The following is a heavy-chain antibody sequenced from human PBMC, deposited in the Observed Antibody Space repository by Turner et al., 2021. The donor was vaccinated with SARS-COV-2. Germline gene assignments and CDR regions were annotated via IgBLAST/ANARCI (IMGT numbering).Heavy chain of an antibody. CDR3: AGEVVVLTTTHYGMDV. CDR1: GGSISSSSYY. V-gene: IGHV4-39*01. J-gene: IGHJ6*02. Sequence: QLQLQESGPGLVKPSETLSLTCTVSGGSISSSSYYWGWFRQPPGKGLEWIGSMYYSGSTYYNPSLKRRVTISVDTSKNQFSLKLSSVTAADTAVYYCAGEVVVLTTTHYGMDVWGQGTTVTVSS. D-gene: IGHD1-26*01. CDR2: MYYSGST.